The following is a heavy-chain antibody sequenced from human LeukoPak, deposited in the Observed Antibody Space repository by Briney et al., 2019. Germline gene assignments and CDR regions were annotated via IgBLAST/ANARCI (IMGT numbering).Heavy chain of an antibody. Sequence: PGGSLRLSCVASGFTFRSYSMNWVRQAPGKGLEWVSSISSSSSYLYYADSVKGRFTISRDNAKNSLYLQMNSLRAEDTAVYYCARDIWFGELAAFDPWGQGTLVTVSS. D-gene: IGHD3-10*01. V-gene: IGHV3-21*01. CDR3: ARDIWFGELAAFDP. CDR2: ISSSSSYL. J-gene: IGHJ5*02. CDR1: GFTFRSYS.